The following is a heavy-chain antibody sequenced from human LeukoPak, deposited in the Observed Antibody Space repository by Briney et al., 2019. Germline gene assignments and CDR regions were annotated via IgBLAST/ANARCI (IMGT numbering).Heavy chain of an antibody. CDR3: ARGSGYSYGYTDY. D-gene: IGHD5-18*01. CDR2: ISSSGSTI. CDR1: GFTFSSYE. Sequence: GGSLRLSCAASGFTFSSYEMNWVRQAPGKGLEWVSYISSSGSTIYYADSVKGRFTISRDNAKNSLYLQMNSLRAEDTAVYYCARGSGYSYGYTDYWGQGTLVTVSS. J-gene: IGHJ4*02. V-gene: IGHV3-48*03.